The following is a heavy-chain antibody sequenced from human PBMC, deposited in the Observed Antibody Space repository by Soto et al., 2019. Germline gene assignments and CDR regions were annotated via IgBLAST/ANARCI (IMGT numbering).Heavy chain of an antibody. CDR2: IYYSGST. Sequence: PSETLSLTCTVSGGSVSSGGYYWSWIRQPPGKGLEWIGYIYYSGSTNYNPSLKSRVTISVDTSKNQFSLKLSSVTAADTAVYYCARDRNDFWSGYSRRGWFDPWGQGTLVTVSS. V-gene: IGHV4-61*08. D-gene: IGHD3-3*01. CDR3: ARDRNDFWSGYSRRGWFDP. CDR1: GGSVSSGGYY. J-gene: IGHJ5*02.